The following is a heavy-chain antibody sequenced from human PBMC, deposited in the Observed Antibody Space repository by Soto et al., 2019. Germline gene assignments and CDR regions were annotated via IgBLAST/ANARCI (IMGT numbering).Heavy chain of an antibody. CDR1: GLTFSDHY. CDR3: ARVVGAPNLFDP. CDR2: TRNKANSYTT. J-gene: IGHJ5*02. Sequence: EVQLVESGGGLVQPGGSLRLSCAASGLTFSDHYMDWVRRAPGKGLEWVGRTRNKANSYTTEYAASVKGRFTISRDDSKNSLYLQMNSLKTEDTAVYYCARVVGAPNLFDPWGQGTLVTDSS. D-gene: IGHD1-26*01. V-gene: IGHV3-72*01.